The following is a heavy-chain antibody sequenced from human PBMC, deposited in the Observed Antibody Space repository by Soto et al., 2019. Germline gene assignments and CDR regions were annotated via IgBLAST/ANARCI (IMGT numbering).Heavy chain of an antibody. CDR2: ISPIGTT. J-gene: IGHJ6*02. V-gene: IGHV4-38-2*02. D-gene: IGHD4-17*01. Sequence: SETLSLTCLVSGFPISSTYSWGWIGQPPGKGQGWIGSISPIGTTSYSPSLTSRISTSVDTSKNQVSLKLTSVTAADTAVYFCARVTMVIRDSDHFGVDVWGHGTTVTVSS. CDR1: GFPISSTYS. CDR3: ARVTMVIRDSDHFGVDV.